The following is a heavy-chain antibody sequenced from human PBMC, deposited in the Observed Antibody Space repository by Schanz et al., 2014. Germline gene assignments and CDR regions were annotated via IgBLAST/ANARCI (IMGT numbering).Heavy chain of an antibody. V-gene: IGHV3-33*06. D-gene: IGHD3-22*01. CDR3: AKDAAYYDSVIFPDH. J-gene: IGHJ4*02. Sequence: VQVVESGGGVVQPGRSLRLSCVASGFTFISYDIHWVRQAPGKGLEWVAVIRYDGRNKNFVESVKGRFSISRDNSNNTVYLQMNTLRAEDTAIYFCAKDAAYYDSVIFPDHWGQGTLVTVSS. CDR1: GFTFISYD. CDR2: IRYDGRNK.